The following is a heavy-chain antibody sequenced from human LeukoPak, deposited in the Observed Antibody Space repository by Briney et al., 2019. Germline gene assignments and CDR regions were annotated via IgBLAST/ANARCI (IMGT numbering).Heavy chain of an antibody. D-gene: IGHD5-18*01. Sequence: PGGSLRLSCAASGFTVSSNYMSWVRQAPGKGLEWVSVIYSGGSTYYADSVKGRFTISRDSSKNTLYLQMNSLRAEDTAVYYCATDVDTAMVTGYWGQGTLVTVSS. CDR1: GFTVSSNY. CDR3: ATDVDTAMVTGY. CDR2: IYSGGST. J-gene: IGHJ4*02. V-gene: IGHV3-66*01.